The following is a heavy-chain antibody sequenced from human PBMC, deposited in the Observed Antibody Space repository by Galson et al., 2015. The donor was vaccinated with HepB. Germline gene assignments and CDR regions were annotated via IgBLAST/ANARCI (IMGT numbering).Heavy chain of an antibody. Sequence: SLRLSCAASGFTFREYAMHWVRQPPGKGLEWVAVISPGGDIEIYPDSVRGRFTISRDNRKNTLFLQMDSLRTEDTAVYYCATSGFDCSSTSCYDYFDYWGQGTLVTVSS. V-gene: IGHV3-30-3*01. CDR2: ISPGGDIE. D-gene: IGHD2-2*01. CDR3: ATSGFDCSSTSCYDYFDY. CDR1: GFTFREYA. J-gene: IGHJ4*02.